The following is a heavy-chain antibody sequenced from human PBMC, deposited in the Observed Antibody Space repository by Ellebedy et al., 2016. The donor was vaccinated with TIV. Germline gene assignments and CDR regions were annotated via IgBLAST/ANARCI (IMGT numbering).Heavy chain of an antibody. V-gene: IGHV3-23*01. CDR2: LSSGGYT. D-gene: IGHD3-22*01. Sequence: GGSLRLSXAASGVSLSNYAMSWVRQTPGKGLEWVSALSSGGYTYHADSVKGRLTVSRDKSKDTLYLHMSSLRVEDTAVYYCVKDWTYNYDNSDAFLEYWGQGTLVTVSS. CDR1: GVSLSNYA. CDR3: VKDWTYNYDNSDAFLEY. J-gene: IGHJ4*02.